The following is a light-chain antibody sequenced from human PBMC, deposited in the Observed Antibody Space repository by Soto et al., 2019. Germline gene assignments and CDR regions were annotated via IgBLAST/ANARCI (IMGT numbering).Light chain of an antibody. V-gene: IGKV3-15*01. Sequence: LTQSPATLSLSAGERATLSCRASQSISSYLAWYQQKPGQAPRLLIYDASTRATGVPARFSATGSETDFTLTISGLQSEDSAVYFCQQYNNWPFSFGQGTRLEIK. CDR2: DAS. J-gene: IGKJ5*01. CDR3: QQYNNWPFS. CDR1: QSISSY.